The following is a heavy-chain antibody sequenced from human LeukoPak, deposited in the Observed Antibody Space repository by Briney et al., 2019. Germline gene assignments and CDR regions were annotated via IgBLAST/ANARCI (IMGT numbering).Heavy chain of an antibody. J-gene: IGHJ4*02. D-gene: IGHD6-19*01. Sequence: GRSLRLSCAASGFTFDDYAMHWVRQPPGKGLEWVSGISWNSGSIDYADSVKGRFTISRDNAKNSLYLQMNSLRVEDTAFYYCAKDNRRHYTSGPNPDSLHWGQGALVTVSS. CDR1: GFTFDDYA. V-gene: IGHV3-9*01. CDR2: ISWNSGSI. CDR3: AKDNRRHYTSGPNPDSLH.